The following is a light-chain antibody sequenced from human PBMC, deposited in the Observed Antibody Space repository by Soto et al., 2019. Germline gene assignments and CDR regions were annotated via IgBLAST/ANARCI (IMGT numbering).Light chain of an antibody. J-gene: IGKJ1*01. Sequence: DIQVTQTPSSLSASVGDRVTITCRASQSISNYLNWYQQKPGKAPKLLIFAASNLADGVPSRFGGSGSGTDFTLSVSSLQPEDFATYYCQQSYSLPVWTFGQGTKVDI. V-gene: IGKV1-39*01. CDR2: AAS. CDR3: QQSYSLPVWT. CDR1: QSISNY.